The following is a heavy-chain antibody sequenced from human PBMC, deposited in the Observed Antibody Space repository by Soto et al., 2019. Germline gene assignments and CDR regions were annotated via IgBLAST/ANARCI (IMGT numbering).Heavy chain of an antibody. CDR2: IYSSGTT. V-gene: IGHV4-30-4*01. D-gene: IGHD4-17*01. J-gene: IGHJ4*02. Sequence: SETLSLTCTVSGSINSGDLYWTWVRQPPGKGLEWIGYIYSSGTTYYNPSLKSRLTISRDTSKNQFSLELRSVTAADTAVYYCARTLYGGIDYWGQGTLVTVSS. CDR3: ARTLYGGIDY. CDR1: GSINSGDLY.